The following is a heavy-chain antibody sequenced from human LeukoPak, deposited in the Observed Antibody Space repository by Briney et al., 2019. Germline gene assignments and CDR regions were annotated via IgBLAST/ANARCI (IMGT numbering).Heavy chain of an antibody. CDR1: GFNFSNYW. V-gene: IGHV3-7*01. CDR3: ARALSHCLDY. Sequence: PGGSLRLSCVVSGFNFSNYWMNWVRQAPGKGLKWVANIKHDGSEKYYVDSVKGRFSISRDNAKKSLYLQRDSLRAEDTAVYYCARALSHCLDYWGQGTLVTVSS. CDR2: IKHDGSEK. D-gene: IGHD3-16*01. J-gene: IGHJ4*02.